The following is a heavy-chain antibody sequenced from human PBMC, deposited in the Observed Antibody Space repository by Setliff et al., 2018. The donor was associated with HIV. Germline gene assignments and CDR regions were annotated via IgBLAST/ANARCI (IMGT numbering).Heavy chain of an antibody. CDR2: INHSGST. CDR1: GGSFSDYY. V-gene: IGHV4-34*01. J-gene: IGHJ4*02. D-gene: IGHD6-13*01. Sequence: SETLSLTCAVYGGSFSDYYWSWIRQPPGKGLEWIGEINHSGSTNYNPSLKSRVTISVDTSKNQFSLKLSSVTAADTAVYYCARGLVSVGITEAGYYFDFWDQGTLVTVSS. CDR3: ARGLVSVGITEAGYYFDF.